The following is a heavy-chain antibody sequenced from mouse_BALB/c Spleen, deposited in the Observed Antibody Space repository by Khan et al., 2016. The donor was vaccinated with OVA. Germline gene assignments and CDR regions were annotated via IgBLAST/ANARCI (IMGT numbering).Heavy chain of an antibody. CDR2: ISTGGHYT. CDR1: GFTFSTYG. CDR3: ERLAYYYDSEGFAY. V-gene: IGHV5-6*01. Sequence: EVELVESGGDLVEPGGSLKLSCAASGFTFSTYGMSWVRQTPDKRLEWVATISTGGHYTYYPDSVRGRFTISIDNAKNTLYLQMTRLKSEDTAMFYCERLAYYYDSEGFAYWGQGTLVTVSA. J-gene: IGHJ3*01. D-gene: IGHD1-1*01.